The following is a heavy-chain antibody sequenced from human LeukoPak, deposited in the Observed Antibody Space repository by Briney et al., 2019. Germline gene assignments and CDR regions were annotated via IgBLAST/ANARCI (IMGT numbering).Heavy chain of an antibody. Sequence: SETLSLTCTVSGGSISSYYWSWIRQPPGKGLEWIGYIYYSGSTNYNPSLKSRVTISVDTSKNQFSLKLSSVTAADTAVYYCARDRCSSTSCEGWFDPWGQGTLVTVSS. D-gene: IGHD2-2*01. CDR3: ARDRCSSTSCEGWFDP. V-gene: IGHV4-59*01. CDR2: IYYSGST. J-gene: IGHJ5*02. CDR1: GGSISSYY.